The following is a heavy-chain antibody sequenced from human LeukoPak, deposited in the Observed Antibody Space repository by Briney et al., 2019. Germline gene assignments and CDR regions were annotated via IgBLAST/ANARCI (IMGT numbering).Heavy chain of an antibody. D-gene: IGHD3-10*01. V-gene: IGHV4-4*07. Sequence: PSETLSLTCTVSGGSISSYYWSWIRQPAGKGLEWIGRIYTSGRSNYNPSLKSRVTMSVDTSKNQFSLKLSSVTAADTAVYYCARYRQDGYGSGSYLDYWGQGTLVTVSS. CDR3: ARYRQDGYGSGSYLDY. CDR2: IYTSGRS. J-gene: IGHJ4*02. CDR1: GGSISSYY.